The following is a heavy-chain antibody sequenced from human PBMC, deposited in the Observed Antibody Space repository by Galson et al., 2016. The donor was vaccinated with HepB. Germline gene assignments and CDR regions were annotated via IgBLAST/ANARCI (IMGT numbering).Heavy chain of an antibody. Sequence: SLRLSCAASGFPFSDHDIDWVRQAPGKGLEWVGRIRPGAYNYITEYSASVKGRFTISRDDSKNSLYLQMDNLKTEATAVYFCARPYGDLPGWGQGTLVTVSS. V-gene: IGHV3-72*01. CDR1: GFPFSDHD. J-gene: IGHJ4*02. CDR2: IRPGAYNYIT. CDR3: ARPYGDLPG. D-gene: IGHD4-17*01.